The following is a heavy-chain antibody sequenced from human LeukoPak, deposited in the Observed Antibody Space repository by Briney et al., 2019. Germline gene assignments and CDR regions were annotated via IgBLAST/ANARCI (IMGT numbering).Heavy chain of an antibody. Sequence: SGPTLVKPTQTLTLTCTFSGFSLSTSGVGVGWIRQPPGKALEWLALIYWDDDKRYSPSLKSRLTITKDTSKNQVVLTMTNMDPVDTATYYCARRRRPPYSSSWYSFSYYFDYWGQGTLVTVSS. D-gene: IGHD6-13*01. CDR2: IYWDDDK. CDR3: ARRRRPPYSSSWYSFSYYFDY. J-gene: IGHJ4*02. CDR1: GFSLSTSGVG. V-gene: IGHV2-5*02.